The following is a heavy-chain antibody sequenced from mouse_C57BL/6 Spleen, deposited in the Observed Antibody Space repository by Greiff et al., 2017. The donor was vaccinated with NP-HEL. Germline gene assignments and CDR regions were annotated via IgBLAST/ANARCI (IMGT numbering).Heavy chain of an antibody. CDR2: IYPGSGNT. CDR3: AREGYYYGSRTPCFAY. V-gene: IGHV1-76*01. CDR1: GYTFTDYY. D-gene: IGHD1-1*01. J-gene: IGHJ3*01. Sequence: VQLQQSGAELVRPGASVKLSCKASGYTFTDYYINWVKQRPGQGLEWIARIYPGSGNTYYNEKFKGKATLTAEKSSSTAYMQLSSLTSEDSAVYFCAREGYYYGSRTPCFAYWGQGTLVTVSA.